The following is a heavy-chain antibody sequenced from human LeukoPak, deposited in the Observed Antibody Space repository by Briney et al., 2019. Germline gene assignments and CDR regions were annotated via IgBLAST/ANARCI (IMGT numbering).Heavy chain of an antibody. CDR2: IKQNGSEI. Sequence: PGQSLRLSCAASGFTFSNSWMNSVRQAPGKGLEWVAQIKQNGSEIYYMDSVKGRFTISRDDATNSVYLQMNSLRAEDTAIYYCATDRGLYWGQGTLVSVS. CDR1: GFTFSNSW. V-gene: IGHV3-7*01. D-gene: IGHD5-12*01. CDR3: ATDRGLY. J-gene: IGHJ4*02.